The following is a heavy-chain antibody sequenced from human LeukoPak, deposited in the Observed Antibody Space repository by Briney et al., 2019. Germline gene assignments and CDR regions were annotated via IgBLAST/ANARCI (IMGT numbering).Heavy chain of an antibody. J-gene: IGHJ4*01. CDR3: ASGNPRDGYNLGNDF. CDR2: INPSGGST. Sequence: ASVKVSCKASGYTFTSYYMHWVRQAPGQGLEWMGIINPSGGSTTYAQKFQGRVTMTRDMSTSTVYMELSSLRSEGTAVYYCASGNPRDGYNLGNDFWGQGTLVTVSS. CDR1: GYTFTSYY. D-gene: IGHD5-24*01. V-gene: IGHV1-46*01.